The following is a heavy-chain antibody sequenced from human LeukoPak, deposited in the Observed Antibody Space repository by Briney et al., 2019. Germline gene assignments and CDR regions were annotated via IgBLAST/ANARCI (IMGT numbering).Heavy chain of an antibody. CDR1: GGSISSYY. Sequence: ETLSLTCTVSGGSISSYYWSWVRQAPGKGLERVANIKQDGSERYYLDSVNGRFTISRDNAKNSLFLQMNSLRAEDTAVYYCARDRGYYGSGRSYYMDVWGKGTTVTISS. J-gene: IGHJ6*03. V-gene: IGHV3-7*01. CDR2: IKQDGSER. CDR3: ARDRGYYGSGRSYYMDV. D-gene: IGHD3-10*01.